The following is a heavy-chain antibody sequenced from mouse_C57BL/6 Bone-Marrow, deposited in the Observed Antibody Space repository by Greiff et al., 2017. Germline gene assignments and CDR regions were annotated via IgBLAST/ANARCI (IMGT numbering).Heavy chain of an antibody. CDR2: LYPGSGST. CDR3: ARSVDSSGYD. CDR1: GYTFTSYW. Sequence: QVQLQQPGAELVKPGASVKMSCKASGYTFTSYWITWVKQRPGQGLEWIGDLYPGSGSTNYNEKFKSKATLTVDTSSSTAYMQLSSLTSEDSAVYYCARSVDSSGYDWGQGTTLTVSS. J-gene: IGHJ2*01. V-gene: IGHV1-55*01. D-gene: IGHD3-2*02.